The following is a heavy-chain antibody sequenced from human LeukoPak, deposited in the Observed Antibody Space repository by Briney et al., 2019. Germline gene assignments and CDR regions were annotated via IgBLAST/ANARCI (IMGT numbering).Heavy chain of an antibody. CDR2: IYTSGNT. J-gene: IGHJ4*02. CDR3: ARESQSTSPGRESAF. Sequence: PSETLSLTCTVSGGSISNYFWSWIRQPAGKGLEWIGRIYTSGNTNYNPSLKSRVTMSVDTSKNQFCLNLTSVTAADTAVYYCARESQSTSPGRESAFWGQGTLVTVSS. V-gene: IGHV4-4*07. D-gene: IGHD2-2*01. CDR1: GGSISNYF.